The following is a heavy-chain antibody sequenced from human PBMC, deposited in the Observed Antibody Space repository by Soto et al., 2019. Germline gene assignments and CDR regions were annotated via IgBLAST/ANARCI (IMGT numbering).Heavy chain of an antibody. CDR3: ARGTFDSSGNYFAGWFDP. D-gene: IGHD3-22*01. CDR2: IIPNNGGT. CDR1: GYSFTDYY. Sequence: ASVKVSCKASGYSFTDYYIHWVRQAPGQGLEWMGWIIPNNGGTKYAQKFQDRVTMTRDTSITTAYMELSRLRSDDTAVYYCARGTFDSSGNYFAGWFDPWGQGTLVTVS. V-gene: IGHV1-2*02. J-gene: IGHJ5*02.